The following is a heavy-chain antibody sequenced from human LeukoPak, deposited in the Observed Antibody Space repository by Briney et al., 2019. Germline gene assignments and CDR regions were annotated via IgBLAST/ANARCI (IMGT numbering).Heavy chain of an antibody. CDR1: GVSISSYY. CDR2: IYTSGST. V-gene: IGHV4-4*07. CDR3: ARDLGSGSYQELDY. J-gene: IGHJ4*02. D-gene: IGHD3-10*01. Sequence: PSETLSLTCTVSGVSISSYYWSWIRQPAGKGLEWIGRIYTSGSTNYYPSLKSRVTISVDKSKSQVSLKLSSVTAADTAVYYCARDLGSGSYQELDYWDQGTLVTVSS.